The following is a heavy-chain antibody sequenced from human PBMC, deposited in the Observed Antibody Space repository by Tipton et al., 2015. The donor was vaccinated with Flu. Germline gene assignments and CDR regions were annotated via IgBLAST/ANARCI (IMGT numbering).Heavy chain of an antibody. D-gene: IGHD1-26*01. V-gene: IGHV4-34*01. CDR3: ARGSYGELLYFDY. Sequence: TLSLTCAVYGGSFSGYYWSWIRQPPGKGLEWIGEINHSGSTNYNPSLKSRVTISGDTSKNQFSLKLSSVTAADTAMYYCARGSYGELLYFDYWGQGTLGIVSS. CDR2: INHSGST. CDR1: GGSFSGYY. J-gene: IGHJ4*02.